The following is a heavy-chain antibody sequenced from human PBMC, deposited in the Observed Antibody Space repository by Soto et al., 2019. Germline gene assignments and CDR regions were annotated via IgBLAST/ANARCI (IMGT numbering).Heavy chain of an antibody. V-gene: IGHV4-31*03. Sequence: PSETLYITCTVSGGSISSGGYYWSWIRQHPGKGLEWIGYIYYSGSTYYNPSLKSRVTISVDTSKNQFSLKLSSVTAADTAVYYCARDHLSSIAAPPGMDVWGQGTTVTVSS. D-gene: IGHD6-6*01. CDR2: IYYSGST. CDR3: ARDHLSSIAAPPGMDV. J-gene: IGHJ6*02. CDR1: GGSISSGGYY.